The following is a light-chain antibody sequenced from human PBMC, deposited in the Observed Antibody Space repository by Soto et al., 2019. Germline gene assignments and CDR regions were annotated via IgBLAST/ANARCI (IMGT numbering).Light chain of an antibody. J-gene: IGKJ3*01. CDR2: DAS. CDR3: QQANCCTRT. Sequence: DIQMTRCASGLSQSPGAPVTVACGASQSVIGWLAWYQQKPGEAPKLLIYDASALPRGVPSRFSGSGSGTDFTLTINNRQPEDFATYYCQQANCCTRTFGPGTKVDIK. V-gene: IGKV1-5*01. CDR1: QSVIGW.